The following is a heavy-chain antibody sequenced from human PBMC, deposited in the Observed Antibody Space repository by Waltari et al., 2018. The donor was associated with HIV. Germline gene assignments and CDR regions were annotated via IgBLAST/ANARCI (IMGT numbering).Heavy chain of an antibody. CDR2: IYYNGST. D-gene: IGHD3-10*01. CDR3: ARANYYHRAGAGTHRSFQY. CDR1: GGSISSSDYY. J-gene: IGHJ4*02. Sequence: QLQLQESGPGLVKPSETLSLSCTVSGGSISSSDYYWGWIRQPPGKGLEWIGSIYYNGSTSYNPSLGSRVTISVDRSRNQFSQRLTSVTAADTAIYYCARANYYHRAGAGTHRSFQYWGRGALVTVSS. V-gene: IGHV4-39*01.